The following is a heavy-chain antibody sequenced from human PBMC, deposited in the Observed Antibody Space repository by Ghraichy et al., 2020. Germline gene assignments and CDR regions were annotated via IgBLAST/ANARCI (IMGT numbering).Heavy chain of an antibody. D-gene: IGHD3-9*01. CDR3: ERGWGYDILTGYTDNDMDV. Sequence: LSLTCAASGFIFSRYDMHWVRQAPGKGLEWVSTIDTAGDTFYPDSVRGRFTTSREDAKNSLYIQMNSLGAGEPAVYYCERGWGYDILTGYTDNDMDVWGQGTTVTVSS. J-gene: IGHJ6*02. CDR2: IDTAGDT. CDR1: GFIFSRYD. V-gene: IGHV3-13*04.